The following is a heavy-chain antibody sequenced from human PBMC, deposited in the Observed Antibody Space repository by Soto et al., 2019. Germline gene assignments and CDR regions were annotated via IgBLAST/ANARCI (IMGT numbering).Heavy chain of an antibody. V-gene: IGHV4-39*01. CDR3: ARQGKEPRPRAIAARRNYFDY. CDR1: GGSISSSSYY. D-gene: IGHD6-6*01. Sequence: SETLSLTCTVSGGSISSSSYYWGWIRQPPGKGLEWIGSIYYSGSTYYNPSLKSRVTISVDTSKNQFSLKRSSVTAADTAVYYCARQGKEPRPRAIAARRNYFDYWGQGTLVTVSS. J-gene: IGHJ4*02. CDR2: IYYSGST.